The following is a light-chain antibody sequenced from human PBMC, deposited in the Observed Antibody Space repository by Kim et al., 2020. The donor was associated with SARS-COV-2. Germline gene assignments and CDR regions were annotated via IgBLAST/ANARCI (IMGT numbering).Light chain of an antibody. CDR3: QQYDNLPLT. J-gene: IGKJ4*01. V-gene: IGKV1-33*01. CDR1: QDISNY. CDR2: DAS. Sequence: GDRVTITCQASQDISNYLTWHQQKPGKAPKVLIYDASTLETGVPSRFSGGGSGTDFTFTISSLQPEDVATYYCQQYDNLPLTFGGGTRL.